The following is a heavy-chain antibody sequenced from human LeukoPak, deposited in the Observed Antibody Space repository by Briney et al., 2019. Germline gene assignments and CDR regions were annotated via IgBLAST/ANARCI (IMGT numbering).Heavy chain of an antibody. Sequence: SETLSLTCTVSGGSISPYYWSWIRQPPGKGLEWIGYIYYSGSTNYNPSLESRVTISVDTSKNQFSLKLSSVTAADTAVYYCARRAVTTVTSSSPAEYFQHWGQGTLVTVSS. V-gene: IGHV4-59*12. J-gene: IGHJ1*01. CDR2: IYYSGST. D-gene: IGHD4-17*01. CDR1: GGSISPYY. CDR3: ARRAVTTVTSSSPAEYFQH.